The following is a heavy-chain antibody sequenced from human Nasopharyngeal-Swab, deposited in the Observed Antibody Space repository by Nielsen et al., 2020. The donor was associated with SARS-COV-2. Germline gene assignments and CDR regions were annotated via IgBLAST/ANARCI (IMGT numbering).Heavy chain of an antibody. J-gene: IGHJ6*02. Sequence: EPLKIPCPASGFTFSSYSMNWVRQAPGQGLEWVSYISSSSSTIYYADSVKGRFTISRDNAKNSLYLQMNSLRDEDTAVYYCAREPAARPPAPDYYYYYGMDVWGQGTTVTVSS. CDR3: AREPAARPPAPDYYYYYGMDV. V-gene: IGHV3-48*02. CDR1: GFTFSSYS. CDR2: ISSSSSTI. D-gene: IGHD6-6*01.